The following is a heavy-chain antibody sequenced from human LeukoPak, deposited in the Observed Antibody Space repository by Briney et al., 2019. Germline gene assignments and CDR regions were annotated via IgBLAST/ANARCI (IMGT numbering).Heavy chain of an antibody. V-gene: IGHV1-2*02. CDR3: ARSYYDSSGYLY. J-gene: IGHJ4*02. CDR1: GYAFTAYY. D-gene: IGHD3-22*01. Sequence: ASVKVSCKASGYAFTAYYMHWMRLAPGQGLEWMGWINPNSGGTNYAQQFQGRVTMTRDTSISTAYMDLSRLRSDDTAVYYCARSYYDSSGYLYWGQGTLVTVSS. CDR2: INPNSGGT.